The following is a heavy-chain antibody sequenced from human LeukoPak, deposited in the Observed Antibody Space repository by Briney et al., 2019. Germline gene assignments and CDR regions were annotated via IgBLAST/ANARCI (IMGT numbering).Heavy chain of an antibody. CDR1: GGSFSGYY. Sequence: SETLSLTCAVYGGSFSGYYWSWIRQPPGKGLEWIGEINHSGSTNYNPSLKSRVTISVDTSKNQFSLKLSSVTAADTAAYYCARGNNWFDPWGQGTLVTVSS. CDR3: ARGNNWFDP. CDR2: INHSGST. J-gene: IGHJ5*02. V-gene: IGHV4-34*01.